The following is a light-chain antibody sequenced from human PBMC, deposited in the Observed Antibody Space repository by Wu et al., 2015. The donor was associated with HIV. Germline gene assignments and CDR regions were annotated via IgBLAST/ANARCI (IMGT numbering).Light chain of an antibody. J-gene: IGKJ1*01. CDR1: QSVSNN. V-gene: IGKV3-15*01. CDR3: QKYNTAPWT. CDR2: GAS. Sequence: EIVMTQSPATLSVSPGERATLSCRASQSVSNNLAWYQQIPGQPPRLLIYGASTRATGVPARFSGSGSGTEFTLTISSLQSEDFATYYCQKYNTAPWTFGQGTKVEMK.